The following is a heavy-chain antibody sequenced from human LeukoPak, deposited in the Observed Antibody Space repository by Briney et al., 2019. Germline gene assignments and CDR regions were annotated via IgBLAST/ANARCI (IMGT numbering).Heavy chain of an antibody. CDR2: IYYSGST. J-gene: IGHJ4*02. CDR3: ASGQYYYGSGS. Sequence: SETLSLTCTVSGGSISSSSYYWSWIRQPPGKGLEWIGYIYYSGSTNYNPSLKSRVTISVDTSKNQFSLKLSSVTAADTAVYYCASGQYYYGSGSWGQGTLVTVSS. D-gene: IGHD3-10*01. V-gene: IGHV4-61*01. CDR1: GGSISSSSYY.